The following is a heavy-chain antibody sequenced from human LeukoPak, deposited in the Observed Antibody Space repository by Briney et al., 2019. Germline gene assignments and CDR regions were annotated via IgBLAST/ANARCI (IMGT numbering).Heavy chain of an antibody. J-gene: IGHJ4*02. V-gene: IGHV1-2*02. CDR1: GYTFTHYY. CDR3: ARDLGIRGVATPVDH. D-gene: IGHD3-10*01. CDR2: MSPTSGDT. Sequence: GASVKVSCKASGYTFTHYYMHWVRQAPGQGLEWMGWMSPTSGDTEYAQKFQGRVTMTRDTSIGTAYMEVSRLTSDDTAVYYCARDLGIRGVATPVDHWGQGTLVTVSS.